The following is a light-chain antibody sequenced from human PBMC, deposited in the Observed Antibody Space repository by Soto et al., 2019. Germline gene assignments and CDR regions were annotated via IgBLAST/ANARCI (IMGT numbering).Light chain of an antibody. CDR3: QQFNIDPIT. V-gene: IGKV1-13*02. J-gene: IGKJ5*01. CDR1: QDIRGA. CDR2: DVS. Sequence: AIQVTQSPSSLSASVGDRVTITCRASQDIRGALAWYQQKPGKAPKLLIYDVSTVQSGVPSRFSGRGSGTEFTLTITSLQPEDFATYYCQQFNIDPITFGQGTRLDI.